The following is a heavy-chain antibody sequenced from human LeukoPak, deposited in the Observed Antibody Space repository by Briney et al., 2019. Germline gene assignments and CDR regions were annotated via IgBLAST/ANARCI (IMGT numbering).Heavy chain of an antibody. D-gene: IGHD4-17*01. CDR3: ARELYGDYVGDAFDI. J-gene: IGHJ3*02. CDR2: TYYRSKWFN. V-gene: IGHV6-1*01. Sequence: SQTLSLTCAISGDSVSSNSAAWNWIRQSPSRGLEWLGRTYYRSKWFNDYAVSVKGRITINPETSKNQFSLQLNSVTPEDTAVYYCARELYGDYVGDAFDIWGQGTMVTVSS. CDR1: GDSVSSNSAA.